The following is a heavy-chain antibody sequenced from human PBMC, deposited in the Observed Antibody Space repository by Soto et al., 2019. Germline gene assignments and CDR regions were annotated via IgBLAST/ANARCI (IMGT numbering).Heavy chain of an antibody. J-gene: IGHJ5*02. Sequence: PSETLSLTCTVSGGSISSGDYYWSWIRQPPGKGLEWIGYIYYSGSTYYNPSLKSRVTISVDTSKNQFSLKLSSVTAADTAVYYCARVRKGVRGALWNWFDPWGQGTLVTVS. CDR3: ARVRKGVRGALWNWFDP. D-gene: IGHD3-10*01. CDR2: IYYSGST. CDR1: GGSISSGDYY. V-gene: IGHV4-30-4*01.